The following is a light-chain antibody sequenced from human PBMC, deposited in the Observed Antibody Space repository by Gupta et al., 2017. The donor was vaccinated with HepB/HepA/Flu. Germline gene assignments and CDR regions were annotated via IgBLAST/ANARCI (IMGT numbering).Light chain of an antibody. CDR1: QSISSN. CDR2: AAS. CDR3: QQSDSSPPT. V-gene: IGKV1-39*01. J-gene: IGKJ1*01. Sequence: NMTQSSSSLSAFVGDRVTITSRASQSISSNLNWYQQKPGKAPKVLIYAASSLQSGVPSRFSGSGSGTDFTLTITRLQPEDFATYYCQQSDSSPPTFGRGTKVEI.